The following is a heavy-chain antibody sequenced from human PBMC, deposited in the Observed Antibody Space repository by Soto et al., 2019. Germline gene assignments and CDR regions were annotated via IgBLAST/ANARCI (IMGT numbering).Heavy chain of an antibody. D-gene: IGHD3-22*01. CDR1: GGSISSSSYY. CDR3: AGGDYYHSSGYYFYYYTMDV. CDR2: VYYGGST. J-gene: IGHJ6*02. Sequence: QLHLQESGPGLVKPSETLSLTCTVSGGSISSSSYYWGWIRQPPGKGLEWIGNVYYGGSTYYNPSLQRRVTLSVETSKSQFSLKLSSVTAADTAVYYCAGGDYYHSSGYYFYYYTMDVWGQGTTVTVSS. V-gene: IGHV4-39*01.